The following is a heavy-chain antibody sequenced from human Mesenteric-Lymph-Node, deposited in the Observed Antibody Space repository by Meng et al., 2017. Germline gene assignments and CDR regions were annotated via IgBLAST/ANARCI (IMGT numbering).Heavy chain of an antibody. CDR3: AIAAAGSASLDY. Sequence: VRLSGSGGGLVQLGGSMNLSCAALGFTLSGSAMHWVRQASGKGLEWVGRIRSKANSYATAYAASVKGRFTISRDDSKNTAYLQMNSLKTEDTAVYYCAIAAAGSASLDYWGQGTLVTVSS. J-gene: IGHJ4*02. CDR1: GFTLSGSA. V-gene: IGHV3-73*02. D-gene: IGHD6-13*01. CDR2: IRSKANSYAT.